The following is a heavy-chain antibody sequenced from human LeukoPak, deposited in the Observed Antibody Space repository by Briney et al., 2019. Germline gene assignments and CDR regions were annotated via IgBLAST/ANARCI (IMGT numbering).Heavy chain of an antibody. J-gene: IGHJ6*03. Sequence: PSETLSLTCTVSGVSISKYNWSWIRQPAGKGLEWIGRIYISGSTNYNPSLKSRVTVSVDTSKNQFSLKLSSVTAADTAVYYCARRSIAAAGRPNFPRHYYYYMDVWGKGTTVTISS. CDR3: ARRSIAAAGRPNFPRHYYYYMDV. CDR2: IYISGST. D-gene: IGHD6-13*01. CDR1: GVSISKYN. V-gene: IGHV4-4*07.